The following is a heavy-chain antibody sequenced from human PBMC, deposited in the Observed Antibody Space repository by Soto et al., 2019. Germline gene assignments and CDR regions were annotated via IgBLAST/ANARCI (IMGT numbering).Heavy chain of an antibody. J-gene: IGHJ4*02. D-gene: IGHD6-13*01. CDR1: GGTFSSYA. CDR2: IIPIFGTA. CDR3: ARARQQLAYFDY. Sequence: SVKVSCKASGGTFSSYAISWVRQAPGQGLEWMGGIIPIFGTANYAQKFQGRVTITADESTSTAYMELSSLRSEDTAVYYCARARQQLAYFDYWGQGTLVTVSS. V-gene: IGHV1-69*13.